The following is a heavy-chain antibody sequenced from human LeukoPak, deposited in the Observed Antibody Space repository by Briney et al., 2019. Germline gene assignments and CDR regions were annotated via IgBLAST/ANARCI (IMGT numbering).Heavy chain of an antibody. V-gene: IGHV3-43*02. CDR3: AKVGRASGWYVFDY. D-gene: IGHD6-19*01. CDR1: GFTFDDYA. J-gene: IGHJ4*02. CDR2: ISGDGGST. Sequence: GGSLRLSWAASGFTFDDYAMHWFRQARGKGLEWVSLISGDGGSTYYADSVKGRFTISRDNSKNSLYLQMSSLRTEDTALYYCAKVGRASGWYVFDYWGQGTLVTVSS.